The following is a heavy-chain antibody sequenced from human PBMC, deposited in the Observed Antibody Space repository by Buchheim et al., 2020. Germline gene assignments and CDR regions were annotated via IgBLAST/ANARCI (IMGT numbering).Heavy chain of an antibody. CDR3: ARVKGLVPISGEGYYGMDV. J-gene: IGHJ6*02. CDR2: INPSGGST. CDR1: GYTFTSYY. D-gene: IGHD6-6*01. Sequence: QVQLVQSGAEVKKPGASVKVSCKASGYTFTSYYMHWVRQAPGQGLEWMGIINPSGGSTSYAQKFQGRVAMTRDTSTSTVYMELSSLRSEDTAVYYCARVKGLVPISGEGYYGMDVWGQGTT. V-gene: IGHV1-46*01.